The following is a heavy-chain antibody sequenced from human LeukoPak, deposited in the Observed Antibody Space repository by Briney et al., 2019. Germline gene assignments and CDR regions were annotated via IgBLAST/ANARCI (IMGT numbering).Heavy chain of an antibody. CDR1: GFTFSNAW. CDR2: IKSKTDGGTT. D-gene: IGHD3-9*01. J-gene: IGHJ6*03. V-gene: IGHV3-15*01. Sequence: GGSLRLSCAASGFTFSNAWMSWVRQAPGKGLEWVGRIKSKTDGGTTDYAAPVKGRFTISRDDSKNTLYLQMNSLKTEDTAVYYCTRHAYERYFDWLHKNYYMDVWGKGTTVTISS. CDR3: TRHAYERYFDWLHKNYYMDV.